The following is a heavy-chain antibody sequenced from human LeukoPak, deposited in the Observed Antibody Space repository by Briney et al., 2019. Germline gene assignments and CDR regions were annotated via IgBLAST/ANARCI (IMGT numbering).Heavy chain of an antibody. CDR3: ARKYYYDSSGYLGY. V-gene: IGHV3-11*01. CDR1: GFTFSDYY. CDR2: ISSSGSTI. Sequence: PGGSLRLSCAASGFTFSDYYMSWIRQAPGKGLEWVSYISSSGSTIYYADSVKGRFTTSRDNAKNSLYLQMNSLRAEDTAVYYCARKYYYDSSGYLGYRGQGTLVTVSS. J-gene: IGHJ4*02. D-gene: IGHD3-22*01.